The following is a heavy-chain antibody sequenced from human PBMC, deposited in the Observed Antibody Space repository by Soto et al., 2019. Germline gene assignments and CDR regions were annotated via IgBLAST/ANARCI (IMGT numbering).Heavy chain of an antibody. V-gene: IGHV1-46*01. J-gene: IGHJ5*02. CDR2: INPSGGST. CDR1: GYPFTSYY. CDR3: AREPLYSSGWSTKNKYQSNWFDP. Sequence: QVQLVQSGAEVKKPGASVKVSCKASGYPFTSYYMHWVRQSTVQGLAWLGIINPSGGSTSYAQKFQGRVTMTRDTSTSTVYMELSSLRSEDTAVYYCAREPLYSSGWSTKNKYQSNWFDPWGQGTLVTVSS. D-gene: IGHD6-19*01.